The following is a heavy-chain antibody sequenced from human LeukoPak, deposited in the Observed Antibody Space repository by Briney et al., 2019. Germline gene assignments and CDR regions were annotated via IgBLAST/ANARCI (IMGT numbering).Heavy chain of an antibody. CDR3: ARDVGEYCSSTNCYASHY. CDR1: GYTFTSYY. V-gene: IGHV1-46*01. D-gene: IGHD2-2*01. Sequence: GASVKVSCKASGYTFTSYYMVWVRQAPGQGLEWMGIINPSGGNTSTSYAQKFQGGVTMTRDTSITTAYMELSSLRSDDTAVYYCARDVGEYCSSTNCYASHYWGQGTLVTVSS. J-gene: IGHJ4*02. CDR2: INPSGGNTST.